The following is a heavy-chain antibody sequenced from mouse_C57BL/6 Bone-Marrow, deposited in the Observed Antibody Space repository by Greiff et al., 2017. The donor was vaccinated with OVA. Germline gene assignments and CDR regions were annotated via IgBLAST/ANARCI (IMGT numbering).Heavy chain of an antibody. Sequence: EVQLVESGADLVKPGGSLKLSCAASGFTFSSYGMSWVRQTPDKRLEWVATISSGGSYTYYPDSVKGRFTISRDNAKNTLYLQMSSLKSEDTAMYYCARRERLRRGFAYWGQGTLVTVSA. CDR3: ARRERLRRGFAY. CDR2: ISSGGSYT. CDR1: GFTFSSYG. V-gene: IGHV5-6*01. J-gene: IGHJ3*01. D-gene: IGHD2-4*01.